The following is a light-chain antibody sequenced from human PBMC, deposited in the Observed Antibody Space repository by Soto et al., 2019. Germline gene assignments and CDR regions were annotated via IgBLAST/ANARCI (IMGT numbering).Light chain of an antibody. J-gene: IGKJ1*01. CDR3: QQYGSSPWT. CDR1: QRVSSSY. V-gene: IGKV3-20*01. Sequence: EIGLTQSPGTMSLSPGESATLSCRASQRVSSSYLAWYKQKPGQAPRLLIYGASSMATGIPDRFSGSGSGTDFTLTISRLEPEDCAVYYCQQYGSSPWTFGQGTKVEIK. CDR2: GAS.